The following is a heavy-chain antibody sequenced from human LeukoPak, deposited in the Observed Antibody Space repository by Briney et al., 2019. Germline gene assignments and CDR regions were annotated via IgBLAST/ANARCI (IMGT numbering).Heavy chain of an antibody. D-gene: IGHD3-16*02. V-gene: IGHV5-51*01. CDR2: IYPGDSDT. Sequence: KVGASLKTSCKGSGYTFSNYWIGWVRQMPGKGLEWLGIIYPGDSDTRYSPSFQGQVTISADKSISTAYLQWSSLTASDTAMYYCAVEVVTSGFDAFDVWGQGTMVTVS. J-gene: IGHJ3*01. CDR3: AVEVVTSGFDAFDV. CDR1: GYTFSNYW.